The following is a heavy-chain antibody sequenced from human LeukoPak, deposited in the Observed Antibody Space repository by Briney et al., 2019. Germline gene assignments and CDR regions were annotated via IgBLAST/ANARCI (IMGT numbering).Heavy chain of an antibody. Sequence: GGSLRLSCAASGFTFSSYWMSWVRQAPGKGREWVANIKQDGSEKNYVDSVKGRFTISRDNSKDTLFLQMHSLRPGDTAVYYCVREDTPATANYWGQGTLVTISS. D-gene: IGHD2-21*02. CDR2: IKQDGSEK. CDR3: VREDTPATANY. V-gene: IGHV3-7*03. J-gene: IGHJ4*02. CDR1: GFTFSSYW.